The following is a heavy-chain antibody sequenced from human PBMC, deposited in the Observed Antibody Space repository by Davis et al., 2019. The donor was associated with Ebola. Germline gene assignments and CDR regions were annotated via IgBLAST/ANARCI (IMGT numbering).Heavy chain of an antibody. D-gene: IGHD3-10*01. CDR1: GYTFTTYG. V-gene: IGHV1-18*01. CDR2: ISAYYGTT. CDR3: AREAEVDGSILFLH. J-gene: IGHJ1*01. Sequence: AASVKVSCKASGYTFTTYGISWVRQAPGQGLEWMGWISAYYGTTNYAQSLQGRVTMTRDTSTSTAHMELRGLRSDDTAVYYCAREAEVDGSILFLHWGQGTLVTVSS.